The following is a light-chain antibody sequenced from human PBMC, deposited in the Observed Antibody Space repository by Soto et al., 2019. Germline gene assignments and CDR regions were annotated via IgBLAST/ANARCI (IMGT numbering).Light chain of an antibody. CDR2: DTF. CDR1: QIVSNF. J-gene: IGKJ5*01. Sequence: EIVLTQSPATLSLSPGKRATLSCRASQIVSNFLAWYQQKPGQAPRLLIYDTFNRATGIPARFSGSGSGTDFTLTISRLEPADFAVYYCQQRSNWPPITFGQGTRLEIK. V-gene: IGKV3-11*01. CDR3: QQRSNWPPIT.